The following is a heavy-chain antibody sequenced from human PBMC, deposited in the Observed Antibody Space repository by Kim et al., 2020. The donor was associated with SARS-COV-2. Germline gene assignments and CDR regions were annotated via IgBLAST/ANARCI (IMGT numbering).Heavy chain of an antibody. J-gene: IGHJ4*02. V-gene: IGHV3-9*01. CDR3: AILPAGGDVHPG. D-gene: IGHD2-21*02. Sequence: GGSLRLSCAASGFTFDDYAMHWVRQAPGKGLEWVSGISWNSGSIGYADSVKGRFTISRDNAKNSLYLQMNSLRAEDTALYYCAILPAGGDVHPGWGQGTLVTVSS. CDR2: ISWNSGSI. CDR1: GFTFDDYA.